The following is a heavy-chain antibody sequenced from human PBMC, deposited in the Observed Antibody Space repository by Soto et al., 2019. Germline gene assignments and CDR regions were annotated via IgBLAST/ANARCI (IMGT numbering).Heavy chain of an antibody. J-gene: IGHJ6*02. CDR2: IYPGDSDT. V-gene: IGHV5-51*01. CDR1: GYSFTSYW. Sequence: GESLKISCKGSGYSFTSYWINWVRQMPGKGLEWMGIIYPGDSDTRYSPSFQGQVTISADKSISTAYLQWRSLKASDIAMYYCARHHGSPGSYFGMDVWGQGTTVTVS. D-gene: IGHD6-13*01. CDR3: ARHHGSPGSYFGMDV.